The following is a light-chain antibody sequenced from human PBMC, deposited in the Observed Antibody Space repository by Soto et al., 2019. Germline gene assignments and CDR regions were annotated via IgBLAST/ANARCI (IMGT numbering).Light chain of an antibody. CDR3: QHYNIYSEA. J-gene: IGKJ1*01. Sequence: DIQVTQSPSSLSAYVGDRVTITCRASQSIGTYLNWYHQKPGKAPQLLIYGASTLQSGVPSRFSASGSGTEFTLTIISLQPDDFATYYCQHYNIYSEAFGQGTKVDIK. CDR1: QSIGTY. V-gene: IGKV1-5*01. CDR2: GAS.